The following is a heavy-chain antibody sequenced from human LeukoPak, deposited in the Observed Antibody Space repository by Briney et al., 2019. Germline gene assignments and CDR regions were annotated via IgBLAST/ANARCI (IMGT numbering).Heavy chain of an antibody. CDR2: ISSSSSTI. D-gene: IGHD3-9*01. V-gene: IGHV3-48*01. J-gene: IGHJ4*02. CDR3: GRVKAETYKDLLSLFDS. CDR1: GFTFSTYS. Sequence: GGSLTPSCAASGFTFSTYSMNWVRQPPGKGLEWVSYISSSSSTIYYADSVKARFSISRDNSKNTLYLQMNSMRADDTAVYYCGRVKAETYKDLLSLFDSWGQGTLVTVSS.